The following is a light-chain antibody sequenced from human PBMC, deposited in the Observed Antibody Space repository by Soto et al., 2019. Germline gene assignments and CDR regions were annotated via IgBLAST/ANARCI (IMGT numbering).Light chain of an antibody. J-gene: IGKJ5*01. CDR3: QQYNTWPTIT. CDR1: QSVSSN. V-gene: IGKV3-15*01. CDR2: GAS. Sequence: IALTRSPATLSVSPVERATLSCIASQSVSSNLAWYQQKPGQAPRLLIYGASIRATGIPARFSGSGSSTEFTLTISSLQSEDFAVYYCQQYNTWPTITFGHGTRLEIK.